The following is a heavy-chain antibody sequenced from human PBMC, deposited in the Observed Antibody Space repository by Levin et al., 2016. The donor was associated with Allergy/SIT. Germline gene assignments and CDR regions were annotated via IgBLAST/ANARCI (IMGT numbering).Heavy chain of an antibody. CDR2: IYPGDSDT. CDR1: GYSFTSYW. D-gene: IGHD3-16*02. J-gene: IGHJ4*02. CDR3: ARTLSSTEKYDYVWGSYRYPDY. Sequence: GESLKISCKGSGYSFTSYWIGWVRQMPGKGLEWMGIIYPGDSDTRYSPSFQGQVTISADKSISTAYLQWSSLKASDTAMYYCARTLSSTEKYDYVWGSYRYPDYWGQGTLVTVSS. V-gene: IGHV5-51*01.